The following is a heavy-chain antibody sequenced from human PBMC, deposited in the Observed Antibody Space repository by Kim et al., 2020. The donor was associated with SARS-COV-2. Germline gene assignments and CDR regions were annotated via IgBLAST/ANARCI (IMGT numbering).Heavy chain of an antibody. V-gene: IGHV4-31*02. J-gene: IGHJ4*02. CDR3: TGSSIAARRELNDY. Sequence: KPSLKSRVTISVDTSKNQFSLKLSSVTAADTAVYYCTGSSIAARRELNDYWGQGTLVTVSS. D-gene: IGHD6-6*01.